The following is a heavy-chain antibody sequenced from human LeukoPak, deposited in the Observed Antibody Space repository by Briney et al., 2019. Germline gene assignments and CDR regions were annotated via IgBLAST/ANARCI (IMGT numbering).Heavy chain of an antibody. CDR2: INPNSGGT. CDR3: ARVGSRFGELLSVQEH. CDR1: GYTFIRYY. Sequence: ASVKVSCKASGYTFIRYYMHWVRQAPGQGLEWMGWINPNSGGTNYAQKFQGRVTMTRDTSISTAYMELSRLRSDDTAVYYCARVGSRFGELLSVQEHWGQGTLVTVSS. V-gene: IGHV1-2*02. J-gene: IGHJ1*01. D-gene: IGHD3-10*01.